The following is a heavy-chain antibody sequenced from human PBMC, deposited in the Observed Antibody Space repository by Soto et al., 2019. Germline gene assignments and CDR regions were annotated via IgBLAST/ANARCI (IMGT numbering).Heavy chain of an antibody. V-gene: IGHV1-18*01. CDR2: ISGYNGNT. Sequence: QVQLLQSGGEVKKPGASVKVSCNSSDHTFTYCGINWVRRAPGQGLEWMGWISGYNGNTKYAQKFQDRVTMSADTSTRTAYMEMRSLTSDDTAVYFCAATGGHYFGLDVWGQGTTVTVSS. D-gene: IGHD2-8*02. CDR3: AATGGHYFGLDV. CDR1: DHTFTYCG. J-gene: IGHJ6*02.